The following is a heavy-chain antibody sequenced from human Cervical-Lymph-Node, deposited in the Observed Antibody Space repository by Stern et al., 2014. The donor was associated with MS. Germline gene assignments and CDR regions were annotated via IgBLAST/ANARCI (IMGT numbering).Heavy chain of an antibody. CDR3: ARGLLGSENAFDI. CDR1: CYTFTSYG. CDR2: ISAYNGNT. J-gene: IGHJ3*02. D-gene: IGHD2-15*01. Sequence: VHLVVSGAEVKKPWASVLVSCKASCYTFTSYGISWVRQAPGQGLEWMGWISAYNGNTNYAQKLQGRVTMTTDTSTSTAYMELRSLRYDDTAVYYCARGLLGSENAFDIWGQGTMVTVSS. V-gene: IGHV1-18*01.